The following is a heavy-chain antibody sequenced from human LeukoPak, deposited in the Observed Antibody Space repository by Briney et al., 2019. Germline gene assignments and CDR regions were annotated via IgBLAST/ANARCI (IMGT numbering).Heavy chain of an antibody. CDR3: AELGITMIGGV. V-gene: IGHV3-7*01. CDR2: IKQDGSEK. D-gene: IGHD3-10*02. CDR1: GFTFSSYW. J-gene: IGHJ6*04. Sequence: GGSLRLSCAASGFTFSSYWMTWVRKAPGKGLEWVANIKQDGSEKYYVDSVKGRFTISRDNAKNSLYLQMNSPRAEDTAVYYCAELGITMIGGVWGKGTTVTISS.